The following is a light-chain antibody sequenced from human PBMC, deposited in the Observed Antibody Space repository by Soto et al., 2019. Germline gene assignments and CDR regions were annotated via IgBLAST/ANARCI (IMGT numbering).Light chain of an antibody. CDR1: SSNIGAGYD. CDR2: GNS. V-gene: IGLV1-40*01. CDR3: QSYDSSLSSVV. J-gene: IGLJ2*01. Sequence: QSVLTQPPSVSGAPGRRVTISCTGSSSNIGAGYDVHWYQQLPGTAPKLLIYGNSNRPSGVPDRFSGSKSGTSASLAITGLQAEDEADYYCQSYDSSLSSVVFGGGTKVTVL.